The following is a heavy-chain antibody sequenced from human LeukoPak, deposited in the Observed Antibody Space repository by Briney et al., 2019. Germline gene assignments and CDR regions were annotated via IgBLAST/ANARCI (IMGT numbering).Heavy chain of an antibody. Sequence: PGGSLRLSCAVSGITLSNYGMSWVRQAPGKGLEWVAGISDSGGRTNYADSAKGRFTISRDNPKNTLYPQMNSLRAEDTAVYFCAKRGVVIRVILVGFHKEAYYFDSWGQGALVTVSS. V-gene: IGHV3-23*01. CDR2: ISDSGGRT. D-gene: IGHD3-22*01. J-gene: IGHJ4*02. CDR3: AKRGVVIRVILVGFHKEAYYFDS. CDR1: GITLSNYG.